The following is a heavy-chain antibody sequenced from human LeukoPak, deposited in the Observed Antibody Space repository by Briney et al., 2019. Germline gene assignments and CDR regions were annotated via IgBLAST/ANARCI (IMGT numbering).Heavy chain of an antibody. CDR3: ARDASIAAAGDNWFDP. CDR2: IYTSGST. Sequence: SETLSLTCTVSGGSISSYYWSWIRQPAGNGLEWIGRIYTSGSTNYNTSLKSRVTMSVDTSKNQFSLKLSSVTAADTAVYSCARDASIAAAGDNWFDPWGQGTLVTVSS. J-gene: IGHJ5*02. D-gene: IGHD6-13*01. V-gene: IGHV4-4*07. CDR1: GGSISSYY.